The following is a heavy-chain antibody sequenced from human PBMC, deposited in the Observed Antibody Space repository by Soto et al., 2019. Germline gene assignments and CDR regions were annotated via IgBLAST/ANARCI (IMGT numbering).Heavy chain of an antibody. D-gene: IGHD3-10*01. Sequence: SETLSLTCTVSGGSISGYYWSWVRQPAGKGLEWIGRIYTSGSTNHNPSLESRVTMSIDTSNNQFCLRLSSVTAADTAVYYCARDGTMVRHGLDVWGQGTTVTVSS. CDR3: ARDGTMVRHGLDV. CDR2: IYTSGST. J-gene: IGHJ6*02. CDR1: GGSISGYY. V-gene: IGHV4-4*07.